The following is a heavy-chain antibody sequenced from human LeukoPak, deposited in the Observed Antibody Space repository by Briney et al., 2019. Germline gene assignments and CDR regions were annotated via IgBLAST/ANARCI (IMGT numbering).Heavy chain of an antibody. CDR3: ASVSGLWYFDL. Sequence: GGSLRLSCAASGFTVSSNYMSWLRQAPGKGLEWVSVIYSGGNTYYADSVKGRFTISRDNSKNTLYLQMNSLRAEDTAVYYCASVSGLWYFDLWGRGTLVTVSS. D-gene: IGHD2-8*01. CDR1: GFTVSSNY. CDR2: IYSGGNT. J-gene: IGHJ2*01. V-gene: IGHV3-53*01.